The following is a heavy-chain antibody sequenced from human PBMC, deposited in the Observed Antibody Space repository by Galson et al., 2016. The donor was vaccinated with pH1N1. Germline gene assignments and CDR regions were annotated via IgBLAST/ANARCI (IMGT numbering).Heavy chain of an antibody. J-gene: IGHJ4*02. CDR1: GASFTGYY. D-gene: IGHD3-22*01. V-gene: IGHV1-2*06. CDR2: INPDSGDT. CDR3: ATSVEGSGSYYFDY. Sequence: SVKVSCKASGASFTGYYIHWVRQAPGQGLEWMGRINPDSGDTRYTQKFRGRVTMTSDTSVTTAYMELTSVTYDDTAVYFCATSVEGSGSYYFDYWGQGTLVTVSS.